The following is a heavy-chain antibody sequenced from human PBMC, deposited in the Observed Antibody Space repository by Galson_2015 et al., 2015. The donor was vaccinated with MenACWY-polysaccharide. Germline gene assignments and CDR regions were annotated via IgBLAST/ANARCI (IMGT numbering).Heavy chain of an antibody. CDR2: IWYDGSNK. Sequence: SLRLSCAASGFTFSHYGMHWVRQAPGKGLEWVAVIWYDGSNKYYADSVNGRFTISRDNSKNTLYLQMNSLRAEDTAMYYCVRDVGGIAAAGPKCWFDPWGQGILVTVSS. J-gene: IGHJ5*02. V-gene: IGHV3-33*01. D-gene: IGHD6-25*01. CDR3: VRDVGGIAAAGPKCWFDP. CDR1: GFTFSHYG.